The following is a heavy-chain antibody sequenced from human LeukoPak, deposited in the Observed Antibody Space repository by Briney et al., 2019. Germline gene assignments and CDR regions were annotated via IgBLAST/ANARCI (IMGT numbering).Heavy chain of an antibody. CDR3: ASRSRTYYDFWSGYSFRY. Sequence: SETLSLTCAVYGGSFSGYYWSWIRQPPGKGLEWIGEINHSGSTNYNPSLKSRVTISVDTSKNQFSLKLSSVTAADTAVYYCASRSRTYYDFWSGYSFRYWGQGTLVTVSS. D-gene: IGHD3-3*01. J-gene: IGHJ4*02. CDR2: INHSGST. CDR1: GGSFSGYY. V-gene: IGHV4-34*01.